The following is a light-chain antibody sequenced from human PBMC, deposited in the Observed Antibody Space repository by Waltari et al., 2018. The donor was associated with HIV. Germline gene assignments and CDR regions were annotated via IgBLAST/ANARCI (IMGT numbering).Light chain of an antibody. CDR1: SSDIGAYNF. CDR3: SSYTTSSIYV. CDR2: EVT. J-gene: IGLJ1*01. Sequence: QSALTQPASVSGSPGQSVTISCTGTSSDIGAYNFVSWYHHHPGKAPKLIIYEVTNRPSGVSNRFSGSKSGNTASLTISGLQTEDEADYYCSSYTTSSIYVFGTGTKVTVL. V-gene: IGLV2-14*01.